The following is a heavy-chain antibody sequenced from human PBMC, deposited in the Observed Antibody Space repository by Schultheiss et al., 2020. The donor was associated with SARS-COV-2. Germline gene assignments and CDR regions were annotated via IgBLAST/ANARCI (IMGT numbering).Heavy chain of an antibody. D-gene: IGHD4-17*01. V-gene: IGHV3-15*01. J-gene: IGHJ4*02. CDR3: TTDRKLYGDGQFHDY. CDR2: IKSKTDGGTT. Sequence: GGSLRLSCAASGFTFSNAWMSWVRQAPGKGLEWVGRIKSKTDGGTTDYAAPVKGRFTISRDDSKNTLYLQMNSLKTEDTAVYYCTTDRKLYGDGQFHDYWGQGTLVTVSS. CDR1: GFTFSNAW.